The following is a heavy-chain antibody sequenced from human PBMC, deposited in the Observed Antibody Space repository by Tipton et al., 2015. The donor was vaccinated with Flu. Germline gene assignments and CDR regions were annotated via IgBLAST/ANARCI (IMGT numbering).Heavy chain of an antibody. V-gene: IGHV3-23*01. J-gene: IGHJ4*02. CDR1: GFSFSDYV. Sequence: SLRLSCVASGFSFSDYVMNWVRQAPGRGLEWVSGISTSGASTYYADSVKGRFTISRDNSKNTLYLQMTRLRAEDTAVYHCAKDRRNLGVSIFDSWGQGNLVTFSS. CDR3: AKDRRNLGVSIFDS. CDR2: ISTSGAST. D-gene: IGHD3-10*01.